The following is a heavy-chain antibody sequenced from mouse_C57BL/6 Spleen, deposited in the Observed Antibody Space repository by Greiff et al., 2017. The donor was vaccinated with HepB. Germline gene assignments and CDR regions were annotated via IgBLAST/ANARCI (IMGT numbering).Heavy chain of an antibody. CDR3: ARRLYFYYAMDY. CDR1: GYTFTDYY. V-gene: IGHV1-26*01. J-gene: IGHJ4*01. CDR2: INPNNGGT. Sequence: VQLQQSGPELVKPGASVKISCKASGYTFTDYYMNWVKQSHGKSLEWIGDINPNNGGTSYNQKFKGKATLTVDKSSSTAYMELRSLTSEDSAVYYCARRLYFYYAMDYWGQGTSVTVSS. D-gene: IGHD2-1*01.